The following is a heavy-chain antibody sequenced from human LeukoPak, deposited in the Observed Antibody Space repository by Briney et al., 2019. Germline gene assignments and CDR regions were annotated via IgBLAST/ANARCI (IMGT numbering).Heavy chain of an antibody. D-gene: IGHD2-2*01. V-gene: IGHV3-23*01. Sequence: GGSLRLSCAASGFTFSSYGMSWVRQAPGKGLEWVSAISGSGGSTYYADSVKGRFTISRDNAKNTLYLQMNSLRAEDTAVYYCAKGGVPAAPENWFDPWGQGTLVTVSS. CDR1: GFTFSSYG. J-gene: IGHJ5*02. CDR2: ISGSGGST. CDR3: AKGGVPAAPENWFDP.